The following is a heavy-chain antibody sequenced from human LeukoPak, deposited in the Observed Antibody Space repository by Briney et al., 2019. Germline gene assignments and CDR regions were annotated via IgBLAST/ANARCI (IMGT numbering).Heavy chain of an antibody. D-gene: IGHD2-2*01. Sequence: GRSLRLSCAASGFTFSSYGMHWVRQAPGKGLEWVAVISYDGSNKYYADSVKGRFTISRDNSKNTLYLQMNSLRAEDTAVYYCARGRQYCSSTSCYRHLYYFDYWGQGTLVTVSS. V-gene: IGHV3-30*03. CDR1: GFTFSSYG. CDR3: ARGRQYCSSTSCYRHLYYFDY. J-gene: IGHJ4*02. CDR2: ISYDGSNK.